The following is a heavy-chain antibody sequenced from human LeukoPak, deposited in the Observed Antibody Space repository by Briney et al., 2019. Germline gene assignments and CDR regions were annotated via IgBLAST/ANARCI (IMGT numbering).Heavy chain of an antibody. CDR1: GFTFATYA. D-gene: IGHD3-10*01. Sequence: GGSLRLSCAASGFTFATYAMSWVRQAPGKGLEWVSSISGSGGSTYYADSVKGRFTISRDNSKNTLYLQMNSLRAEDTAVYYCARDKVRGSAYYYYYGMDVWGQGTTVTVSS. CDR2: ISGSGGST. CDR3: ARDKVRGSAYYYYYGMDV. V-gene: IGHV3-23*01. J-gene: IGHJ6*02.